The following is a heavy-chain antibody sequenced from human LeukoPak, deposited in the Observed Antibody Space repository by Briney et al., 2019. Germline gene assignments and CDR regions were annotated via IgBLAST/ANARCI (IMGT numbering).Heavy chain of an antibody. V-gene: IGHV3-74*01. CDR3: ARVSRSSSSSLVPDYYYYYGMDV. Sequence: PGGSLRLSCAASGFTFSSYWMHWVRQAPGKGLVWVSRINGDGSSTSYADSVEGRFTISRDNAKNTLYLQMNSLRAEDTAVYYCARVSRSSSSSLVPDYYYYYGMDVWGQGTTVTVSS. CDR1: GFTFSSYW. D-gene: IGHD6-6*01. CDR2: INGDGSST. J-gene: IGHJ6*02.